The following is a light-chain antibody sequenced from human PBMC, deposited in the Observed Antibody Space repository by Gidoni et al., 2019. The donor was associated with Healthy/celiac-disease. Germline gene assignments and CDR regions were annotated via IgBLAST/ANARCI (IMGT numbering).Light chain of an antibody. CDR1: QSISSY. Sequence: DIQMTQSPSSLSASVGDRVTITCRASQSISSYLNWYQQKPGKAPKLLIYAASSLQSGVPSRFSGSGSGTDFTLTISSLQPEDFATYYCQQSYSTPGPITFGQGTRPEIK. J-gene: IGKJ5*01. CDR2: AAS. CDR3: QQSYSTPGPIT. V-gene: IGKV1-39*01.